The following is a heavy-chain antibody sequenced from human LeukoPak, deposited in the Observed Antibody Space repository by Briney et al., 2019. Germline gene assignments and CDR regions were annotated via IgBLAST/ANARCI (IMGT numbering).Heavy chain of an antibody. V-gene: IGHV3-7*03. CDR1: GFTFSSHW. CDR3: AKDRLWFGELKVTYFDY. Sequence: GGSLRLSCAASGFTFSSHWMSWVRQAPGKGLEWVANIKKDGSEKYYVDAVKGRFTISRDNAKNSLYLQMNSLRAEDTALYYCAKDRLWFGELKVTYFDYWGQGTLVTVSS. CDR2: IKKDGSEK. J-gene: IGHJ4*02. D-gene: IGHD3-10*01.